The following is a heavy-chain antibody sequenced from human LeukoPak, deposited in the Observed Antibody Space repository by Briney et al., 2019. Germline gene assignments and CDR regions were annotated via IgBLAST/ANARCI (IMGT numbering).Heavy chain of an antibody. CDR3: AKDTSSGWYGDYFDY. CDR1: GFTFSTYG. D-gene: IGHD6-19*01. Sequence: PRGSLRLSCAASGFTFSTYGMHWVRQAPGKGLEWVAVISDDGSSKYYADSVKGRFTISRDNSKNTLYLQMNSLRAEDTAVYYCAKDTSSGWYGDYFDYWGQGILVTVSS. V-gene: IGHV3-30*18. CDR2: ISDDGSSK. J-gene: IGHJ4*02.